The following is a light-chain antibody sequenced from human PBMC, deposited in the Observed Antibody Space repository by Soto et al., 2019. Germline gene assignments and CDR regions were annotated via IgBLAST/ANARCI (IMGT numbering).Light chain of an antibody. Sequence: EIVLTQSPGPLSLSPGERATLSCRYSQSVSSSYLAWYQQKTGQAPRLLIYGASSRATGIPDRFSGSGSGTEFTLTISSLQPEDFATYYCQQLNSYPITLGQGTRLEIK. V-gene: IGKV3-20*01. CDR2: GAS. CDR1: QSVSSSY. J-gene: IGKJ5*01. CDR3: QQLNSYPIT.